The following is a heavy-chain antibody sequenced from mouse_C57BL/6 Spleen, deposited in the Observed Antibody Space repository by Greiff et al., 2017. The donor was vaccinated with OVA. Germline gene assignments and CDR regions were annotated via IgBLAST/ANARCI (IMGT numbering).Heavy chain of an antibody. CDR1: GYTFTSYW. CDR2: IYPGSGST. Sequence: QVQLQQPGAELVKPGASVKMSCKASGYTFTSYWITWVKQRPGQGLEWIGDIYPGSGSTNYNEKFKSKATLTVDTSSSTAYLQLSSLTSEDSAVYYCARRGGYYAMDYWGQGTSVTVSS. CDR3: ARRGGYYAMDY. V-gene: IGHV1-55*01. J-gene: IGHJ4*01.